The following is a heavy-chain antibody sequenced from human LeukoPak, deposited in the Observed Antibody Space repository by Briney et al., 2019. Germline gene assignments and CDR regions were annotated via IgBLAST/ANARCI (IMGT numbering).Heavy chain of an antibody. CDR1: GYTFTSYD. Sequence: GASVKVSCKASGYTFTSYDINWVRQATGQGLEWMGWMNPNSGNTGYAQKFQGRVTITRNISISTAYMELSSLRSEDTAVYYCARGTYYDFWSGYPVGYNWFDPWGQGTLVTVSS. CDR3: ARGTYYDFWSGYPVGYNWFDP. V-gene: IGHV1-8*03. J-gene: IGHJ5*02. D-gene: IGHD3-3*01. CDR2: MNPNSGNT.